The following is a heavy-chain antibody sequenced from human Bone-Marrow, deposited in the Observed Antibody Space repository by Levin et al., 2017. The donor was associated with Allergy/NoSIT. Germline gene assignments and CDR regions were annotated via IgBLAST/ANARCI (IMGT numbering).Heavy chain of an antibody. CDR1: GFTFSSYA. V-gene: IGHV3-23*01. J-gene: IGHJ4*02. CDR2: ISGSGGST. D-gene: IGHD4-17*01. Sequence: GESLKISCAASGFTFSSYAMSWVRQAPGKGLEWVSAISGSGGSTYYADSVKGRFTISRDNSKNTLYLQMNSLRAEDTAVYYCAKVRGYGDYPVDYWGQGTLVTVSS. CDR3: AKVRGYGDYPVDY.